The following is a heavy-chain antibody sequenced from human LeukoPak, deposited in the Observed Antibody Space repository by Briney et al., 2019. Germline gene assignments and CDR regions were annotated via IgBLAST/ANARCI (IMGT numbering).Heavy chain of an antibody. D-gene: IGHD6-19*01. CDR1: GFTFSSYA. CDR3: ARGSIAVSWLGGAFDI. J-gene: IGHJ3*02. Sequence: GGSLRLSCAASGFTFSSYAMHWVRQAPGKGLEWVELISYDGSNKYYADSVKGRFSISRDNSKNTLYLQMNSLRAEDTAVYYCARGSIAVSWLGGAFDIWGQGTMVTVSS. V-gene: IGHV3-30-3*01. CDR2: ISYDGSNK.